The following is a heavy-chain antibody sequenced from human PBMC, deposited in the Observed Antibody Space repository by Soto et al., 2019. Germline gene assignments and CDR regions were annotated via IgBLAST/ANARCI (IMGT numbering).Heavy chain of an antibody. CDR3: ARGYYDFWSGYYISPGWFDP. J-gene: IGHJ5*02. CDR2: IYYSGST. CDR1: GGSISSYY. D-gene: IGHD3-3*01. Sequence: SETLSLTCTVSGGSISSYYWSWIRQPPGKGLDWIGYIYYSGSTNYNPSLKSRVTISVDTSKNQFSLKLSSVTAADTAVYYCARGYYDFWSGYYISPGWFDPWGQGTLVTVSS. V-gene: IGHV4-59*01.